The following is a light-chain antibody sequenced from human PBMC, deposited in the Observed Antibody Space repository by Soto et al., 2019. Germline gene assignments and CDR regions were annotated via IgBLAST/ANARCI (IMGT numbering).Light chain of an antibody. V-gene: IGKV1-5*01. CDR3: QQYNSYPYT. J-gene: IGKJ2*01. CDR1: QSMSTW. CDR2: DAS. Sequence: DIPMTQSPSTVSASVGDGVTITCRASQSMSTWLAWYQQKPGKAPNLLIYDASTLESGGPSGFSGSGSGTEFTLTISSLQPDDYATYYCQQYNSYPYTFGQGTKLEIK.